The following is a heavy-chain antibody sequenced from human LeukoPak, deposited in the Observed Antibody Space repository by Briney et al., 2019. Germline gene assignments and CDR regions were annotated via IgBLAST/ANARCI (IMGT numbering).Heavy chain of an antibody. CDR1: GYSFTSYW. CDR3: ARADYGDSTAAY. J-gene: IGHJ4*02. CDR2: IYPGDSDT. V-gene: IGHV5-51*01. Sequence: GESLKISCKAFGYSFTSYWIGWVRQMPGKGLEWMGIIYPGDSDTRYSPSFQGQVSISADKSITTAYLQWSSLKASDTAMYYCARADYGDSTAAYWGQGTLVTVSS. D-gene: IGHD4-17*01.